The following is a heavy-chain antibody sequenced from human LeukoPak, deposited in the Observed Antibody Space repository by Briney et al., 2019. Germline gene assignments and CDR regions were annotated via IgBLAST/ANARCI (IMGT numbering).Heavy chain of an antibody. CDR2: INWNGGST. V-gene: IGHV3-20*04. D-gene: IGHD6-19*01. Sequence: PGGSLRLSCAASGFTFDDYGMIGVRQAPGKGLEWVSGINWNGGSTGYADSVKGRFTISRDNAKNSLYLQMNSLRAEDPALYYCARDDGQWLPFDYWGQGTLVTVSS. J-gene: IGHJ4*02. CDR1: GFTFDDYG. CDR3: ARDDGQWLPFDY.